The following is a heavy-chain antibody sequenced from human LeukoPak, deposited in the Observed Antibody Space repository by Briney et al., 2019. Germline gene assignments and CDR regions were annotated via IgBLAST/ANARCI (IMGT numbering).Heavy chain of an antibody. J-gene: IGHJ4*02. CDR1: GFTVSSNY. Sequence: GGSLRLSCAASGFTVSSNYMSWVRQAPGKGLEWVSVIYSGGSTYYADSVKGRFTISRDNAKNTLYLQMNSLRAEDTAVYYCAKSGSGWYMDYWGQGTLVTVSS. CDR3: AKSGSGWYMDY. D-gene: IGHD6-19*01. V-gene: IGHV3-53*01. CDR2: IYSGGST.